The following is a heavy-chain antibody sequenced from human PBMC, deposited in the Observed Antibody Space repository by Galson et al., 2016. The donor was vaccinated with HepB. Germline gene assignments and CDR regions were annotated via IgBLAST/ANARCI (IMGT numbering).Heavy chain of an antibody. Sequence: SLRLSCAASGFTFSSYAMTWVRQPPGKGLEWVSTIGGSGGRTYYADSVKGRFTISRDNSKSTLYLQMNGLRAEDTAVYYCASACSSTTCYGDFDYWGQGTLVTVSS. D-gene: IGHD2-2*01. J-gene: IGHJ4*02. CDR2: IGGSGGRT. CDR1: GFTFSSYA. CDR3: ASACSSTTCYGDFDY. V-gene: IGHV3-23*01.